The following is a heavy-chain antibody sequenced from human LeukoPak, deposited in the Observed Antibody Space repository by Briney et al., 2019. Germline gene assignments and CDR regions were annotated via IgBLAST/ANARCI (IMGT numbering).Heavy chain of an antibody. Sequence: SETLSLTCTVSGGSLSSYYWSWIRQPPGKGLEWIGYIYTSGSTNYNPSLKSRVTISVDTSKNQFSLKLSSVTAADTAVYYCATSDYYYYYMDVWGKGTTVTVSS. V-gene: IGHV4-4*09. CDR3: ATSDYYYYYMDV. J-gene: IGHJ6*03. CDR1: GGSLSSYY. CDR2: IYTSGST.